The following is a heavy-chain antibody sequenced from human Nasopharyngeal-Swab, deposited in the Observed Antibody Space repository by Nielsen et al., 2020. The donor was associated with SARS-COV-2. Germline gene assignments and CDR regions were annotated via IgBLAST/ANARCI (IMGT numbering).Heavy chain of an antibody. CDR3: ARLTADVLRFFRPYYFDY. D-gene: IGHD3-3*01. CDR2: IYYSGST. V-gene: IGHV4-39*01. CDR1: GGSISSSSYY. Sequence: SETLSLTCTASGGSISSSSYYWGWIRQPPGKGLEWIGSIYYSGSTYYNPSLKSRVTISVDTSKNQFSLKLSSVTAADTAVYYCARLTADVLRFFRPYYFDYWGQGTLVTVSS. J-gene: IGHJ4*02.